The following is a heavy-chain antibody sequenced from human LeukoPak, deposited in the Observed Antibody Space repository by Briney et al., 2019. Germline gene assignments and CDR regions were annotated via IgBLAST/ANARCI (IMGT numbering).Heavy chain of an antibody. Sequence: GRSLRLSCAASGFTFSSYAMHWVRQAPGKGLEWVAVISYDGSNKYYADSVKGRFTISRDNSKNTLYLQMNSLRAEDTAVYYCARISGWSFDYWGQGTLVTVSS. CDR2: ISYDGSNK. CDR3: ARISGWSFDY. V-gene: IGHV3-30-3*01. CDR1: GFTFSSYA. J-gene: IGHJ4*02. D-gene: IGHD6-19*01.